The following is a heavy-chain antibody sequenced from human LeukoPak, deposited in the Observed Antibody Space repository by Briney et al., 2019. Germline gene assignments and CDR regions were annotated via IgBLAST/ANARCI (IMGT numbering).Heavy chain of an antibody. D-gene: IGHD3-3*01. Sequence: ASVKVSCKASGYTFTSYYMHWVRQAPGQGLEWMGIINPSGGSTSYAQKFQGRVTMTRDTSTSTVYMELSSLRSEDTAVYYCARAGGYYDFWSGYYTSYYYYVDVWDKGTTVTVSS. J-gene: IGHJ6*03. CDR3: ARAGGYYDFWSGYYTSYYYYVDV. CDR1: GYTFTSYY. V-gene: IGHV1-46*03. CDR2: INPSGGST.